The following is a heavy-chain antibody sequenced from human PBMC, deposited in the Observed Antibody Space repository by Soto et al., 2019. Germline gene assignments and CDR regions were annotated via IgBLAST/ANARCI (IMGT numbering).Heavy chain of an antibody. V-gene: IGHV4-34*01. D-gene: IGHD3-10*01. Sequence: SETLSLTCDVYNGSFSGYYWSWIRQPPGKGLEWIGEINHRGSTIYNPSLKSRVTISVDTSNNHFSLKLTSVTAADTAVYYCARAQFDAGSGRYNNLMFDPWGQGPQGTV. J-gene: IGHJ5*02. CDR3: ARAQFDAGSGRYNNLMFDP. CDR2: INHRGST. CDR1: NGSFSGYY.